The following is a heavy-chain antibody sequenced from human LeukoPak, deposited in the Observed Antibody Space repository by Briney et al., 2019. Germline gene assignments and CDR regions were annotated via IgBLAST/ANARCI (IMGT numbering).Heavy chain of an antibody. CDR3: ARGRLYYHGPGSYEADY. V-gene: IGHV3-23*01. D-gene: IGHD3-10*01. CDR1: GFTFSSYA. CDR2: ISGSGGGT. Sequence: PGGSLRLSCAASGFTFSSYAMSWVRQAPEKGLEWVATISGSGGGTYYADSVRGRFTISRDKSKNTLYLQMNSLRAEDTAVYYCARGRLYYHGPGSYEADYWGQGTLVTVSS. J-gene: IGHJ4*02.